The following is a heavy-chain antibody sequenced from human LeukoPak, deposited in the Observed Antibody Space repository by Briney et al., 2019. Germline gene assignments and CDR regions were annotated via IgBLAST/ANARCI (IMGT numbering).Heavy chain of an antibody. CDR3: ASQVRLERRYYYYSMDV. Sequence: PSETLSLTCAVYGGSFSGYYWSWLRQPPGKGLEWIGEIDHSGSTNYHPSLKSRVTISVDTSKNQFSLKLSSVTAADTAVYYCASQVRLERRYYYYSMDVWGKGTTVTVSS. D-gene: IGHD1-1*01. CDR2: IDHSGST. V-gene: IGHV4-34*01. CDR1: GGSFSGYY. J-gene: IGHJ6*03.